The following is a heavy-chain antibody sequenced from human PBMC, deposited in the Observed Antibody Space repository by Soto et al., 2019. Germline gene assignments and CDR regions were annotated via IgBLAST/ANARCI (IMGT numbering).Heavy chain of an antibody. CDR3: AKAISTSWYLAFDY. CDR2: VSYDGSRE. J-gene: IGHJ4*02. CDR1: GFTFRTYV. D-gene: IGHD2-2*01. Sequence: QVHLVESGGGVVQPGGSLRLSCAASGFTFRTYVIHWVRQAPGKGLEWVAVVSYDGSREFYADSVKGRFTVSRDDSKNTLYLQMNSLRAEDTAVYYCAKAISTSWYLAFDYWGQGTLVTVSS. V-gene: IGHV3-30*18.